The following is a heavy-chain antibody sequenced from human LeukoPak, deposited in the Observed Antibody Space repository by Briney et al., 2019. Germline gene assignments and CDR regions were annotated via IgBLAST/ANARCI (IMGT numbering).Heavy chain of an antibody. CDR3: AKDRACSSTSCPSGRYFDY. D-gene: IGHD2-2*01. J-gene: IGHJ4*02. Sequence: PGRSLRLSCAASGFTFSSYGMHWVRQAPGKGLEWVAVIWYDGSNKYYADSVKGRFTISRDNSKNTLYLQMNSLRAEDTAAYYCAKDRACSSTSCPSGRYFDYWGQGTLVTVSS. CDR2: IWYDGSNK. V-gene: IGHV3-33*06. CDR1: GFTFSSYG.